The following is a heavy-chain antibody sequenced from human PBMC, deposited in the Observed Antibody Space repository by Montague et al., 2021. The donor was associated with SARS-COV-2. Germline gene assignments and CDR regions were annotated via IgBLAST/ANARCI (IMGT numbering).Heavy chain of an antibody. D-gene: IGHD2-21*02. CDR1: GGSFSSYY. J-gene: IGHJ5*02. Sequence: SETLSLTCAVSGGSFSSYYWSWIRQPPGKGLEWIAEINRSGSSNYNPSLKSRVTMSVDTSKNQFSLKLNSVTVADTAVYYCARLAYCGADCFSGWEIFFDPWGQGTLVTVSS. V-gene: IGHV4-34*01. CDR3: ARLAYCGADCFSGWEIFFDP. CDR2: INRSGSS.